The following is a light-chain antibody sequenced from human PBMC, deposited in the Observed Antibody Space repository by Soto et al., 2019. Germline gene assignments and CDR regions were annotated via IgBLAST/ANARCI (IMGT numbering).Light chain of an antibody. J-gene: IGKJ2*01. CDR3: QQYNAHPYT. CDR2: RAS. Sequence: DFQMTQSPSTLSASVGDRATITCRASQSIHSWLAWYQQKPGTTPKLLIYRASTVQSGVPSRFAGSGSGTEFPLTINKLQPDDYASYFCQQYNAHPYTFGQGTKLEIK. CDR1: QSIHSW. V-gene: IGKV1-5*03.